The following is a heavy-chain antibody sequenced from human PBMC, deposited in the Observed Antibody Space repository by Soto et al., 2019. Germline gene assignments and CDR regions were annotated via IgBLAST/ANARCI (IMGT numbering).Heavy chain of an antibody. CDR2: IKSKTDGGTT. J-gene: IGHJ3*02. CDR3: TTEVYYYDSSGYYFWAFDI. V-gene: IGHV3-15*07. CDR1: GFTFSNAW. D-gene: IGHD3-22*01. Sequence: EVQLVESGGGLVKPGGSLRLSCAASGFTFSNAWMNWVRQAPGKGLEWVGRIKSKTDGGTTDYAAPVKGRFTISRDDSKNPLYLQMNSLKTEDTAVYYCTTEVYYYDSSGYYFWAFDIWGQGTMVTVSS.